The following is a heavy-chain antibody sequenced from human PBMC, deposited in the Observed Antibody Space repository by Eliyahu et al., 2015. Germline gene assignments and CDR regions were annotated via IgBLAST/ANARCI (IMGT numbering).Heavy chain of an antibody. CDR2: ISFDGNVK. J-gene: IGHJ6*02. V-gene: IGHV3-30*03. CDR3: ARTAYNDKWVGVGLDV. Sequence: QVQLVQSGGDVVQPGKSLRLSCETSGFTFHNFGMHWVRQAPGKGLEWVAIISFDGNVKFYADSVKGRFSISRDNSKNGLFLEISNLRPEDTAVYFCARTAYNDKWVGVGLDVWGQGTTVTVSS. CDR1: GFTFHNFG. D-gene: IGHD1-1*01.